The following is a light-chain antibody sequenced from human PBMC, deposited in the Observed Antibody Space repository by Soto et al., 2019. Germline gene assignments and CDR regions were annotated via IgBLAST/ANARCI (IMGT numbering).Light chain of an antibody. CDR1: QSVSSSH. V-gene: IGKV3-20*01. CDR3: QQYGSSPRT. CDR2: GAS. Sequence: IVSTQSPGTLSLSPGERATLSCSASQSVSSSHLAWYQQKPGQAPRLLIYGASNRATGIPDRFSGSGSGTDFIFTVSRLEPEDFAVYYCQQYGSSPRTFGQGTRLEIK. J-gene: IGKJ5*01.